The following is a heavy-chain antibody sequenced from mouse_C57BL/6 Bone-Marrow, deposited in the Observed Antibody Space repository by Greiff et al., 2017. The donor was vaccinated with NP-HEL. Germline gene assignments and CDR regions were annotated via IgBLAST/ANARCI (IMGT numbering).Heavy chain of an antibody. Sequence: EVKLQESGPGLVKPSQSLSLTCSVTGYSITSGYYWNWIRQFPGNKLEWMGYISYDGSNNYNPSLKNRISITRDTSKNQFFLKLNSVTTEDTATYYCARRGSHYYAMDYWGQGTSVTVSS. CDR3: ARRGSHYYAMDY. CDR2: ISYDGSN. CDR1: GYSITSGYY. V-gene: IGHV3-6*01. J-gene: IGHJ4*01.